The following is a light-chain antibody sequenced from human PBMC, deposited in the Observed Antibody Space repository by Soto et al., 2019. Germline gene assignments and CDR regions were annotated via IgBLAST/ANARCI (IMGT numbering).Light chain of an antibody. J-gene: IGLJ2*01. V-gene: IGLV1-47*01. CDR2: RNS. CDR3: AAWDDSLSGVV. Sequence: QSVLTQPPSASGTPGQRVTISCSGSSSNIGSNYVYWYQQLPGTVPQLLIYRNSDRPSGVPDRCSGPKSGTSASLAISGLRSEDEADYYCAAWDDSLSGVVFGGGTKLTVL. CDR1: SSNIGSNY.